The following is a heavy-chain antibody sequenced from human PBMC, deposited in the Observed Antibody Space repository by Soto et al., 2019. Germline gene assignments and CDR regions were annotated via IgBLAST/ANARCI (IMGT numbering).Heavy chain of an antibody. J-gene: IGHJ4*02. CDR1: GGSFTSNNW. CDR2: IYRTGST. V-gene: IGHV4-4*02. D-gene: IGHD1-7*01. CDR3: ASRDPGTSVDY. Sequence: SETLSLTCAVSGGSFTSNNWWTWVRQPPGQGLKWIGEIYRTGSTNYNPSLKSRVTISLDKSEKQISLKVTSLTAADTAVYYCASRDPGTSVDYWGQGTLVTVSS.